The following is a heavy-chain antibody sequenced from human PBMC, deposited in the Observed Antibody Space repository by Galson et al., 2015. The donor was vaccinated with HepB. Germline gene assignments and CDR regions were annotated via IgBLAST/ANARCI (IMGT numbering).Heavy chain of an antibody. V-gene: IGHV1-18*01. CDR2: ISAYNGNT. Sequence: SVKVSCKASGYTFTSYGISWVRQAPGQGLEWMGWISAYNGNTNYAQKLQGRVTMTTDTSTSTAYMELRSLRSDDTAVYYCARDLIPPPYYDFWGGNYAGRWFDPWGQGTLVTVSS. CDR3: ARDLIPPPYYDFWGGNYAGRWFDP. CDR1: GYTFTSYG. J-gene: IGHJ5*02. D-gene: IGHD3-3*01.